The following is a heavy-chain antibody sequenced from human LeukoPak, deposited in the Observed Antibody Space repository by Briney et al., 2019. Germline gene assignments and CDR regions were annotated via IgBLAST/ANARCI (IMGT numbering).Heavy chain of an antibody. Sequence: SETLSLTCTVSGGSLSRYYWNWIRQPPGKGLEWIGDIYYSGSTKYNPSLKSRVTISVDTSKNQISLKLGSVTAADTAVYYCARNFRHYDGLFDPWGQGTLVTVSS. CDR3: ARNFRHYDGLFDP. J-gene: IGHJ5*02. V-gene: IGHV4-59*01. CDR2: IYYSGST. D-gene: IGHD3-3*01. CDR1: GGSLSRYY.